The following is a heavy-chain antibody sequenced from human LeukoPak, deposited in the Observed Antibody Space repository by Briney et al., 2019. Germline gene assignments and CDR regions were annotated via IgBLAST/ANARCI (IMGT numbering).Heavy chain of an antibody. CDR3: ARSVYCSGGSCPFYY. CDR2: NNHSGST. J-gene: IGHJ4*02. V-gene: IGHV4-34*01. CDR1: VGYFSVYY. Sequence: PSETLSLTCAVYVGYFSVYYWSWIRQPPGKGLEWIGENNHSGSTNYNPSLKSRVTISVDTSKNQFSLKLSSVTAAETAVYYCARSVYCSGGSCPFYYWGQGTLVTVSS. D-gene: IGHD2-15*01.